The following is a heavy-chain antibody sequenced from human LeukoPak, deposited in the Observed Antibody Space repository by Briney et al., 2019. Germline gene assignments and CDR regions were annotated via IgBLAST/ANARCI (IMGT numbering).Heavy chain of an antibody. D-gene: IGHD5-18*01. V-gene: IGHV3-30*02. CDR2: IWYDGSNK. CDR1: GFTFSSYG. Sequence: GGSLRLSCVASGFTFSSYGMHWVRQAPGKRLEWVAFIWYDGSNKYYADSVKGRFTISRDNSKNTLYLQMNSLRAEDTAVYYCAKSYSYGYDYWSQGTLVTVSS. CDR3: AKSYSYGYDY. J-gene: IGHJ4*02.